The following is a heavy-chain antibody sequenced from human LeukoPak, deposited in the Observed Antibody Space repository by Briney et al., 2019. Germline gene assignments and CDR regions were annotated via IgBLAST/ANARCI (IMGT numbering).Heavy chain of an antibody. CDR2: ISSSSSYI. D-gene: IGHD2-2*01. J-gene: IGHJ4*02. Sequence: GGSLRLSCAASGFTFSSYSMNWVRQAPGKGLEWVSSISSSSSYIYYADSVKGRFTISRDNAKNSLYLQMNSLRAEDTAVYYCAGGYCSSTSCYRAFWDYWGQGTLVTVSS. CDR3: AGGYCSSTSCYRAFWDY. V-gene: IGHV3-21*01. CDR1: GFTFSSYS.